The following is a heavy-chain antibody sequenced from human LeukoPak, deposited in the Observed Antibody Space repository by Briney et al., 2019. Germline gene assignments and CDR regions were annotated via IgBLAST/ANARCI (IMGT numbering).Heavy chain of an antibody. CDR2: IYSGGST. Sequence: GGSLRLSCAASGFTVSSNYMSWVRQAPGKGLEWVSVIYSGGSTYYADSVKGRFTISRDNSKNTLYLQMNSLRAEDTAVYYCARVWGSYYYYMDAWGKGTTVTVSS. V-gene: IGHV3-53*01. CDR1: GFTVSSNY. J-gene: IGHJ6*03. CDR3: ARVWGSYYYYMDA. D-gene: IGHD3-16*01.